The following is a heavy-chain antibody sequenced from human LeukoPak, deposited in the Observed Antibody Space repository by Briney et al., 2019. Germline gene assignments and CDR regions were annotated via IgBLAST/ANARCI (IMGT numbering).Heavy chain of an antibody. CDR2: IYHTGST. J-gene: IGHJ4*02. CDR3: ARGLEGYSAGWSRFFEY. CDR1: GYSISRGYY. Sequence: PSETLSLTCGVSGYSISRGYYWGWIRQPPGNGLEWIGNIYHTGSTYYNPSLRSRVTISVDTSKNQFFPKLTSVTAADTAVYYCARGLEGYSAGWSRFFEYWGQGTLATVSS. D-gene: IGHD6-19*01. V-gene: IGHV4-38-2*01.